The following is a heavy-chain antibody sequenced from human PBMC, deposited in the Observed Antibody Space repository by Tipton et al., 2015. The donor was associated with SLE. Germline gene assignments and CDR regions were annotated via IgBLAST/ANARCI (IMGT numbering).Heavy chain of an antibody. Sequence: LSLTCAVSGGSISSGGYSWSWIRQPPGKGLEWIGYIYHSGSTYYNPSLKSRVTISVDRSKNQFSLKLSSVTAADTAVYYCARAGGPVATIDYWGQGTLVTVSS. D-gene: IGHD5-12*01. J-gene: IGHJ4*02. CDR3: ARAGGPVATIDY. CDR2: IYHSGST. CDR1: GGSISSGGYS. V-gene: IGHV4-30-2*01.